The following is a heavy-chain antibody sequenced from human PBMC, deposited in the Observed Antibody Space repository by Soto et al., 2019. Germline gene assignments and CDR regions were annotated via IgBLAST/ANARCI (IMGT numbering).Heavy chain of an antibody. D-gene: IGHD3-10*01. V-gene: IGHV1-18*01. Sequence: QVQLVQSGAEVKKPGASVKVSCKASGYTFTSYGISWVRQAPGQGLEWMGWISAYNGNTNYAQKLQGRVTMTTDTSTSVAYRELRSLRSDDTAVYYCAYGMGYYGSGSPFDYWGQGTLVTVSS. CDR1: GYTFTSYG. CDR2: ISAYNGNT. CDR3: AYGMGYYGSGSPFDY. J-gene: IGHJ4*02.